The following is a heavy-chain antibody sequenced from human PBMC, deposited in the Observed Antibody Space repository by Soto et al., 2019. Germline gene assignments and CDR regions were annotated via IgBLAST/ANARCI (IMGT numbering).Heavy chain of an antibody. CDR3: AKVDSGGDYQLGMYV. V-gene: IGHV3-30*18. D-gene: IGHD2-21*02. CDR2: ISYDGSNK. J-gene: IGHJ6*02. CDR1: GFTFSSYG. Sequence: QVQLVESGGGVVQPGRSLRLSCAASGFTFSSYGMHWVRQAPGKGLEWVAVISYDGSNKYYADSVKGRFTISRDNSKNTLYRQMNSLRAEDTDVYYCAKVDSGGDYQLGMYVWGHGNPVTVSS.